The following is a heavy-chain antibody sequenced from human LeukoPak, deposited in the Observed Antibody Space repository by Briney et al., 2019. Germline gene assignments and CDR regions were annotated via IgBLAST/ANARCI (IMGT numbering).Heavy chain of an antibody. CDR2: INHSGST. CDR1: GFTFSNAW. CDR3: ARRRTTRAFDI. Sequence: GSLRLSCAASGFTFSNAWMSWVRQPPGKGLEWIGEINHSGSTNYNPSLKSRVTISVDTSKNQFSLKLSSVTAADTAVYYCARRRTTRAFDIWGQGTMVTVSS. D-gene: IGHD1-1*01. J-gene: IGHJ3*02. V-gene: IGHV4-34*01.